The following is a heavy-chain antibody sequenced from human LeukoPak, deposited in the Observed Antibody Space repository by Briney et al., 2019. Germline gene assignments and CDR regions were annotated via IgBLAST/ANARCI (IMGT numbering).Heavy chain of an antibody. Sequence: SETLSLTCTVSGGSISSYYWSWIRQPPGKGLEWIGYIHYSESTNSNHTLKSRVTISIATAKSQFSLNLSPRTAADTAVYYCARVSDGDSCGYYWGFEYWGQGTLVTVSS. D-gene: IGHD3-22*01. CDR3: ARVSDGDSCGYYWGFEY. V-gene: IGHV4-59*08. CDR2: IHYSEST. J-gene: IGHJ4*02. CDR1: GGSISSYY.